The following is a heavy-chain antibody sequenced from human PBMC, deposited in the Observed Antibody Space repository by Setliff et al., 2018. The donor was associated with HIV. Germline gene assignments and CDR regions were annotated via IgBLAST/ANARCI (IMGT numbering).Heavy chain of an antibody. Sequence: PSGTLSLTCAVYGGSFSGYYWSWIRQPPGKGLEWIGAIYYSGNTYYNPSLKSRVTISVDTSKNQISLKLSSVTAADTAVYYCASHLPPYSGNFDYWGHGTLVTVSS. V-gene: IGHV4-34*01. CDR1: GGSFSGYY. J-gene: IGHJ4*01. D-gene: IGHD1-26*01. CDR3: ASHLPPYSGNFDY. CDR2: IYYSGNT.